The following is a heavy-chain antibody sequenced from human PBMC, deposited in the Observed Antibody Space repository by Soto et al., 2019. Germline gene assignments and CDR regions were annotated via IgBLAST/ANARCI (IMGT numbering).Heavy chain of an antibody. J-gene: IGHJ6*02. CDR2: IDPSDSDT. CDR1: GYSFTSYW. V-gene: IGHV5-51*01. CDR3: ARHRVTMVRGVYYYYGLDV. Sequence: PGESLKISCKGSGYSFTSYWISWVRQMPGKGLEWMGRIDPSDSDTRYSPSFEGQVTISADKSISTAYLQWNSLKASDTAMYYCARHRVTMVRGVYYYYGLDVWGQGTTVTVSS. D-gene: IGHD3-10*01.